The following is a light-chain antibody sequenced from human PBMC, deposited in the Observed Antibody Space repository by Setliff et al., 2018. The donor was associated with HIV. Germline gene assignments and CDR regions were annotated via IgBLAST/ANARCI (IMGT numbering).Light chain of an antibody. J-gene: IGLJ1*01. CDR2: ANN. CDR3: QSYDSRLSGSV. CDR1: SSNIGTGHD. Sequence: QSVLTQPPSVSGAPGQRVTVSCTGSSSNIGTGHDVHWYQQFPGTTPKLLIYANNNRPSGVPDRFSGSKSGTSASLAITGLQAEDEADYYCQSYDSRLSGSVFGTGTKGTVL. V-gene: IGLV1-40*01.